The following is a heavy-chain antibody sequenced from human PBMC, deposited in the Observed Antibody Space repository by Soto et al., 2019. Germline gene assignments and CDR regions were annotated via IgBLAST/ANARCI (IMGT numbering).Heavy chain of an antibody. CDR3: SCGGDCSLYSSCGQGSLVIGSAGM. Sequence: GWSLRVSCAASGFTFSTYSMNWVRQAPGKGMQWVSYISSSSSTIYYADSVKGRFTIFRDNAKNSLYLQMNSLRDEDTAVYFCSCGGDCSLYSSCGQGSLVIGSAGM. V-gene: IGHV3-48*02. J-gene: IGHJ6*01. CDR1: GFTFSTYS. D-gene: IGHD3-9*01. CDR2: ISSSSSTI.